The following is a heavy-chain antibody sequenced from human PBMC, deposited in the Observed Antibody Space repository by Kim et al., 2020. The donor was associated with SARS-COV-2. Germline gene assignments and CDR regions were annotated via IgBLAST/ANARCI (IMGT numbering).Heavy chain of an antibody. D-gene: IGHD3-10*01. V-gene: IGHV1-2*04. J-gene: IGHJ4*02. Sequence: ASVKVSCKASGYTFTGYYMHWVRQAPGQGLEWMGWINPNSGGTNYAQKFQGWVTMTRDTSISTAYMELSRLRSDDTAVYYCARDSYYYGSGRSYYFDYWGQGTLVTVSS. CDR3: ARDSYYYGSGRSYYFDY. CDR2: INPNSGGT. CDR1: GYTFTGYY.